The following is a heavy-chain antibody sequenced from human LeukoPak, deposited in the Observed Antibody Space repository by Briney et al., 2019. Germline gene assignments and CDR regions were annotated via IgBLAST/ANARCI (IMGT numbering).Heavy chain of an antibody. Sequence: PGGSLRLSCAASGSTFSSYDMSWVRQAPGKGLEWVSTITNGGFSTYYADSVKGRFTISRDNSKNTLYLQMSSLRAEDTAIYYCAKGVRVGAPTNFDYWGQGTLVTVSS. V-gene: IGHV3-23*01. CDR3: AKGVRVGAPTNFDY. CDR2: ITNGGFST. CDR1: GSTFSSYD. D-gene: IGHD1-26*01. J-gene: IGHJ4*02.